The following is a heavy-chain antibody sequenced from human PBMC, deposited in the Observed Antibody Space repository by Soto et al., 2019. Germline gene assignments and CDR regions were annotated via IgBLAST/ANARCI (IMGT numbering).Heavy chain of an antibody. D-gene: IGHD3-9*01. CDR1: GVIVHDYA. Sequence: PGGSPRLSCAASGVIVHDYAMSWVRKAPGKGLDWVALITSTGDRIYYADFVKGRFTISRDNSNKTLYLQISSLGAGDSATYYCAKVTGHYPWGFDFWGRGTLVTVYS. CDR2: ITSTGDRI. CDR3: AKVTGHYPWGFDF. J-gene: IGHJ4*02. V-gene: IGHV3-23*01.